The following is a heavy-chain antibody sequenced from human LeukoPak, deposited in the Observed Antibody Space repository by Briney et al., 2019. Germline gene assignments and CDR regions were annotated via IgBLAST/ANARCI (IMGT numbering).Heavy chain of an antibody. D-gene: IGHD7-27*01. CDR2: ISSSSSYI. CDR1: GFTFSTYA. Sequence: GGSLRLSCAASGFTFSTYAMNWVRQAPGKGLEWVSSISSSSSYIYYADSVKGRFTISRDNAKNSLYLQMNSLRAEDTAVYYCARDQLNWGIGFCDYWGQGTLVTVSS. CDR3: ARDQLNWGIGFCDY. V-gene: IGHV3-21*01. J-gene: IGHJ4*02.